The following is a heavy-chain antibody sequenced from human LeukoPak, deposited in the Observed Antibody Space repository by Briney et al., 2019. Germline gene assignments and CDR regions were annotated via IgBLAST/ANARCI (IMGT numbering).Heavy chain of an antibody. J-gene: IGHJ4*02. CDR1: GGPISSYY. Sequence: PSETLSLTCTVSGGPISSYYWSWIRQPPGKGLEWIGYIYYSGSTNYNPSLKSRVTISVDTSKNQFSLKLSSVTAADTAVYYCARHESVAMVRGGFDYWGQGTLVTVSS. CDR3: ARHESVAMVRGGFDY. V-gene: IGHV4-59*08. D-gene: IGHD3-10*01. CDR2: IYYSGST.